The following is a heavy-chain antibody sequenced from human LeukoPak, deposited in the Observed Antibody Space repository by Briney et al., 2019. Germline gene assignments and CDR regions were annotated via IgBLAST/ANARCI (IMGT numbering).Heavy chain of an antibody. V-gene: IGHV1-69*06. CDR3: ARGMIRGVIGGGAFDI. Sequence: ASVKVSCKASGYTFTSYAISWVRQAPGQGLEWMGGIIPIFETSNYAQKFQDRVTITADKSTSTAYMELSSLRSEDTAVYYCARGMIRGVIGGGAFDIWGQGTMVTVSS. CDR1: GYTFTSYA. J-gene: IGHJ3*02. CDR2: IIPIFETS. D-gene: IGHD3-10*01.